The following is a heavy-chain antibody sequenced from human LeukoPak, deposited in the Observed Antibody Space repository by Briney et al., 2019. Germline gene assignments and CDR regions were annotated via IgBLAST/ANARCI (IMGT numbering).Heavy chain of an antibody. CDR1: GGSFSGYY. Sequence: SETLSLTCAVYGGSFSGYYWSWIRQPPGKGLEWIGEINHSGSTNYNPSLKSRVTISVDTSKNLFSLKLSSVTAADTAVYYCARHMVYYYYYYMDVWGKGTTVTVSS. CDR2: INHSGST. J-gene: IGHJ6*03. CDR3: ARHMVYYYYYYMDV. V-gene: IGHV4-34*01. D-gene: IGHD4/OR15-4a*01.